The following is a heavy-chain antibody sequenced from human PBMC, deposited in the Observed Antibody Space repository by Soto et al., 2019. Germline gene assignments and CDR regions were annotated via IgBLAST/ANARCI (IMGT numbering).Heavy chain of an antibody. CDR3: ARGRPPGGDYRSYFHH. V-gene: IGHV1-8*01. Sequence: QVQLVQSGADVKKPGASVKVSCKASGYTFTTYDINWVGQAAGQGLEWMGWMNPNSGNTGYAHKFQGRVIMTRNTSTSTGYMELSVLTSEDTAVYYCARGRPPGGDYRSYFHHWGQGTLVTVSS. CDR2: MNPNSGNT. CDR1: GYTFTTYD. D-gene: IGHD5-12*01. J-gene: IGHJ1*01.